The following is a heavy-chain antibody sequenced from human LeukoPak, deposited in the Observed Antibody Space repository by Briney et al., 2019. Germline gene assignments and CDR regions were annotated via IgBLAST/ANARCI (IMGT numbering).Heavy chain of an antibody. CDR2: IAYDGTNE. V-gene: IGHV3-30*03. CDR3: ARDPSPTTDATHFDY. D-gene: IGHD4-17*01. J-gene: IGHJ4*02. CDR1: GFNFSSYG. Sequence: PGGSLRLSCVASGFNFSSYGMHWVRQAPGKGLEWVAVIAYDGTNEYYAESVKGRFTISRDNSKNTLYLQMNSLRAEDTAVYYCARDPSPTTDATHFDYWGQGTLVIVSS.